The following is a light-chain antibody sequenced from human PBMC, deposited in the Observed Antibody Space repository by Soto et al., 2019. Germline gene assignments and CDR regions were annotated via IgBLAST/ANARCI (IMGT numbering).Light chain of an antibody. CDR3: SSKGGSSTLYV. V-gene: IGLV2-14*01. CDR1: SGDIADYNY. CDR2: EVT. Sequence: QSVLTQPASVSGSPGQSITISCTGTSGDIADYNYVSWYQQHPGKAPKLAIYEVTNRPSGVSNRFSGSKSGNTASLTISGRQAEDEADYYCSSKGGSSTLYVFGTGTKLAVL. J-gene: IGLJ1*01.